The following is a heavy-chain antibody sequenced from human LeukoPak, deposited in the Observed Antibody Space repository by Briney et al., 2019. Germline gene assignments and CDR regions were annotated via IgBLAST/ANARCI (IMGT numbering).Heavy chain of an antibody. Sequence: SVKVSCKASGGTFSSYAISWVRQAPGQGLEWMGGIIPTFGTANYAQKFQGRVTITTDESTSTAYMELSSLRSEDTAVYYCASVNWNYRFYYYMDVWGKGTTVTVSS. CDR2: IIPTFGTA. J-gene: IGHJ6*03. CDR1: GGTFSSYA. CDR3: ASVNWNYRFYYYMDV. V-gene: IGHV1-69*05. D-gene: IGHD1-7*01.